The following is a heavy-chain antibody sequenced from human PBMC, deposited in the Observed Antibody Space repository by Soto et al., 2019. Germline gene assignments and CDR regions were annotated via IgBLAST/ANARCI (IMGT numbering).Heavy chain of an antibody. Sequence: QVQLVQSGAEVKKPGSSVKVSYKASGGTFTTDTFSWVRQAPGQGLEWMGGIIPVFGTANYAQKFQGRVTITADKSTNTAYMELNSLTSEDTAVYFCARGTGDHWGQGTLVTVSS. J-gene: IGHJ4*02. V-gene: IGHV1-69*06. D-gene: IGHD3-9*01. CDR2: IIPVFGTA. CDR3: ARGTGDH. CDR1: GGTFTTDT.